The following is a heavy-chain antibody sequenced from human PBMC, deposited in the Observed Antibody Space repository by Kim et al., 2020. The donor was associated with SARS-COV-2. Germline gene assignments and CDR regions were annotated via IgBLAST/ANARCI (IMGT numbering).Heavy chain of an antibody. CDR1: GGSISSSRYY. CDR2: MYYSGTP. Sequence: SETLSLTCTASGGSISSSRYYWGWIRQPPGEGLEWIGSMYYSGTPYYNPSLKSRVSMSVDTSKNQFSLKLNSVTAAVTAVYYCARTGTKTNFGDYVGWYFDLWGRGTLVTVSA. J-gene: IGHJ2*01. V-gene: IGHV4-39*01. CDR3: ARTGTKTNFGDYVGWYFDL. D-gene: IGHD4-17*01.